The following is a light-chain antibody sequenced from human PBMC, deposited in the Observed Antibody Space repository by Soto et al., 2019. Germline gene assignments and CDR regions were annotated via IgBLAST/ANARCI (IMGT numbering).Light chain of an antibody. CDR1: QDISIY. V-gene: IGKV1-33*01. Sequence: DIQMTQSPSSLSASVGDRVTVTCQASQDISIYLNWYQQKPGKAPKLLIYDASNVKAGVPSRFSGSGSGTDFTFTISSLQPEDIATYYCQQYDLLPITFGGGTKVETK. J-gene: IGKJ4*01. CDR3: QQYDLLPIT. CDR2: DAS.